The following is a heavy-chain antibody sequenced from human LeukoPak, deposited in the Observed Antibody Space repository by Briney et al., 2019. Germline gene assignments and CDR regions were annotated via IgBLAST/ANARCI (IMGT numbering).Heavy chain of an antibody. J-gene: IGHJ6*02. Sequence: SVKVSCKASGGTFSSYAISWVRQAPGQGLEWMGGIIPIFGTANYAQKFQGRVTITADESTSTAYMELSSLRSEDTAVYYCASTLKKGDYYYYYGMDVWGQGTPVTVSS. CDR2: IIPIFGTA. V-gene: IGHV1-69*01. CDR3: ASTLKKGDYYYYYGMDV. CDR1: GGTFSSYA.